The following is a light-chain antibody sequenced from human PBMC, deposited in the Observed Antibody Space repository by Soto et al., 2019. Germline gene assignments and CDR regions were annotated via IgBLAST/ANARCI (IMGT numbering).Light chain of an antibody. CDR2: EGS. CDR1: SSDVGSYNL. CDR3: CLYAGSSVV. V-gene: IGLV2-23*01. Sequence: QSVLTQPASVSGSPGQSITISCTGTSSDVGSYNLVSWYQQHPGKAPKLMIYEGSKRPSGVSNRFSGSKSGNTASLTISGLQAEDEADYYCCLYAGSSVVFGGGTKLTVL. J-gene: IGLJ2*01.